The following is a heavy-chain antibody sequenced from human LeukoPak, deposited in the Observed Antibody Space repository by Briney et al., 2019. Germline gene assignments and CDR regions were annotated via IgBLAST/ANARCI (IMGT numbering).Heavy chain of an antibody. CDR1: GGSISSYY. V-gene: IGHV4-59*08. D-gene: IGHD5-24*01. CDR3: ARQRDGYPTAWFDP. J-gene: IGHJ5*02. Sequence: SSETLSLTCTVSGGSISSYYWSWIRQPPGKGLEWIGYIFYSGSTNYNPSLKSRVTISVDTSKNQFSLKLSSVTAADTAVYYCARQRDGYPTAWFDPWGQGTLVTVSS. CDR2: IFYSGST.